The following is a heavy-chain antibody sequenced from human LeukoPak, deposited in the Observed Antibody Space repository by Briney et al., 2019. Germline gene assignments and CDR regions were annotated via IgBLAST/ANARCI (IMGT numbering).Heavy chain of an antibody. D-gene: IGHD4-17*01. J-gene: IGHJ4*02. Sequence: SETLSLTCSVSGGSLTYYYWTWIRQPPGKGLEWIGSIYHSGSAYYNPSLKSRVTISVDTSKNQFSLKLSSVTAADTAVYYCASAITVTTDYWGQGTLVTVSS. CDR2: IYHSGSA. V-gene: IGHV4-38-2*01. CDR3: ASAITVTTDY. CDR1: GGSLTYYY.